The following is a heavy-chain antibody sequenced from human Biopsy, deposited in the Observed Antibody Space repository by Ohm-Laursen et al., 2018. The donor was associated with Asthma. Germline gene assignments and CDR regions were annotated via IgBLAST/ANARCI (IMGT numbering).Heavy chain of an antibody. J-gene: IGHJ6*02. CDR2: INHSGST. V-gene: IGHV4-34*01. CDR3: ARVVGGYCSSTSCYGGYYYGMDV. CDR1: GGSFSGYY. D-gene: IGHD2-2*01. Sequence: SQTLSLTCVVYGGSFSGYYWGWIRQPPGKGLEWIGEINHSGSTNYNPSLKSRVTISVDTSKNQFSLKLSSVTAADTAVYYCARVVGGYCSSTSCYGGYYYGMDVWGQGTTVTVSS.